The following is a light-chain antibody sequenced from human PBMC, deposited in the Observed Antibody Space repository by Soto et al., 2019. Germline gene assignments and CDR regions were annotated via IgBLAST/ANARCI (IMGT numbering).Light chain of an antibody. CDR1: QSVSSY. CDR3: QQRSDWPST. Sequence: EIVLTQSPATLSLSPGERATLSCRASQSVSSYLAWYQQKPGQAPRLLIYDASNRATGIPARFSGSGSVTDFTLTISSLEPDDFAVYYCQQRSDWPSTCGGGTKVQIK. V-gene: IGKV3-11*01. J-gene: IGKJ4*01. CDR2: DAS.